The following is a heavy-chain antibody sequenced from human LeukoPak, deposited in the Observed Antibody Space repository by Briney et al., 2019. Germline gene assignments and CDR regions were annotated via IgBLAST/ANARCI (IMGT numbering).Heavy chain of an antibody. V-gene: IGHV4-28*03. CDR1: GYSISSSNW. J-gene: IGHJ4*02. CDR2: IYYSGST. Sequence: SETLSLTCAVSGYSISSSNWWGWIRQPPGKGLEWIGYIYYSGSTYYNPSLKSRLTMSVDTSKNQFSLKLSSVTAADTAVYYCARGLAAAGTYDYWGQGTLVTVSS. D-gene: IGHD6-13*01. CDR3: ARGLAAAGTYDY.